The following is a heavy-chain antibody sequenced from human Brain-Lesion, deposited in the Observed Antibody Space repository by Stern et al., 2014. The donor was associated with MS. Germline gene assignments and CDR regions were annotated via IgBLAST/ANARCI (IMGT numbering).Heavy chain of an antibody. D-gene: IGHD3-3*01. CDR2: IHPNMGGA. J-gene: IGHJ6*02. CDR3: ARDQRGITIFGVVTDYYYLGMDV. CDR1: GYIFTGYY. V-gene: IGHV1-2*02. Sequence: QVQLVQSGAEVKKPGASVKVSCKTSGYIFTGYYIHWVRQAPGQGLEWMACIHPNMGGAKYAQKFQGRVTMSRDTSISTAYVELSSLTSDDTAVYYCARDQRGITIFGVVTDYYYLGMDVWGQGTTVTVSS.